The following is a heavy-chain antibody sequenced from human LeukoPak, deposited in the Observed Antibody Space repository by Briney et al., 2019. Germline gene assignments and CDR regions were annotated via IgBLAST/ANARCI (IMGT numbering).Heavy chain of an antibody. V-gene: IGHV3-74*01. CDR1: GFTFSRYW. CDR3: ARGEKSWINGFDL. D-gene: IGHD2-8*01. J-gene: IGHJ4*02. CDR2: INSDGSGT. Sequence: PGGSLRLSCAASGFTFSRYWMHWVRQAPGKGLVWVSRINSDGSGTIYADSVKGRFTISRDNAKNTLDLQMNSLRAEDTAVYYCARGEKSWINGFDLWGQGTLVTVSS.